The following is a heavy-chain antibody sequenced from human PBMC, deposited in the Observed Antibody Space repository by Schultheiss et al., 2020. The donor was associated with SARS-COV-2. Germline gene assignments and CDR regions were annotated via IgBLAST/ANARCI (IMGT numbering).Heavy chain of an antibody. Sequence: SETLSLTCAVSGGSISGYYWSWIRQPPGKGLEWIGDIFHSGSTNYNPSLKSRVTISVDTSKNQFSLKLSSVTAADTAVYYCARDCSGGSCSIYYYYGMDVWGQGTTVTVSS. D-gene: IGHD2-15*01. J-gene: IGHJ6*02. CDR1: GGSISGYY. V-gene: IGHV4-59*01. CDR2: IFHSGST. CDR3: ARDCSGGSCSIYYYYGMDV.